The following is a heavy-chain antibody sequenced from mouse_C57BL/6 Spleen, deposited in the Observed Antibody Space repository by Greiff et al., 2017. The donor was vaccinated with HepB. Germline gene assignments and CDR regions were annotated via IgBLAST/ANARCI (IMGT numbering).Heavy chain of an antibody. CDR3: AHVTTVVATRYFDV. CDR2: ISYDGSN. V-gene: IGHV3-6*01. D-gene: IGHD1-1*01. J-gene: IGHJ1*03. Sequence: EVKLMESGPGLVKPSQSLSLTCSVTGYSITSGYYWNWIRQFPGNKLEWMGYISYDGSNNYNPSLKNRISITRDTSKNQFFLKLNSVTTEDTATYYCAHVTTVVATRYFDVWGTGTTVTVSS. CDR1: GYSITSGYY.